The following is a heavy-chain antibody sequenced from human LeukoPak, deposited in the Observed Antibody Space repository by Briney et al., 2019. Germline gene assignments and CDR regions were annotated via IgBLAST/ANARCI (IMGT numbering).Heavy chain of an antibody. J-gene: IGHJ4*02. CDR3: AKDRWGSGGSGGGDY. Sequence: GGSLRLSCAASGFTFPNYGMTWVRQAPGKGPEWVSTISGSGSSTYYADSVKGRFTPSRDNSKNTVSLQMNSLRVEDTAVYYCAKDRWGSGGSGGGDYWGQGTLVTVSS. V-gene: IGHV3-23*01. CDR2: ISGSGSST. D-gene: IGHD2-15*01. CDR1: GFTFPNYG.